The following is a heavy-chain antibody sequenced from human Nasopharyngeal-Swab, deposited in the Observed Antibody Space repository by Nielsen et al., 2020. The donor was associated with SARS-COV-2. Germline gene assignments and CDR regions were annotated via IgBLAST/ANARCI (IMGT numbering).Heavy chain of an antibody. D-gene: IGHD3-3*01. J-gene: IGHJ6*02. Sequence: SETLSLTCTVSGGSISSYYWSWIRQPPGKGLEWIGYIYYSGSTNYNPSLKRRVTISVDTSKNQFSLKLSSVTAADTAVYYCARSGWSTGGDYYYYGMDVWGQGTTVTVSS. CDR3: ARSGWSTGGDYYYYGMDV. V-gene: IGHV4-59*13. CDR1: GGSISSYY. CDR2: IYYSGST.